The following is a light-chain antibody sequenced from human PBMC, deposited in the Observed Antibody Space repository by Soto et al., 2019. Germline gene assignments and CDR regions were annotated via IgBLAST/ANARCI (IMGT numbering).Light chain of an antibody. CDR1: QGISRY. J-gene: IGKJ1*01. V-gene: IGKV1-9*01. Sequence: DIQLTQSPSFLSASLGDRVTITCRASQGISRYLAWYQQKPGRAPKLLIYAASTLQSGVPSRFSGSGSGTEFTLPISGLQPEDFASYYCQQLNSYPRTFGLGTKVEIK. CDR3: QQLNSYPRT. CDR2: AAS.